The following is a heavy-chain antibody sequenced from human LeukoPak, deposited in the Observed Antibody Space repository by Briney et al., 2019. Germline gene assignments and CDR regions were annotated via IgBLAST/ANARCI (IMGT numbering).Heavy chain of an antibody. V-gene: IGHV3-23*01. D-gene: IGHD3-10*01. CDR3: AKAAYYYGSDPYGMDV. J-gene: IGHJ6*02. CDR1: FSSYA. Sequence: FSSYAMXGVRQXXGXXLXXXXXXSGIGGSKYYGDAVKGGFTISRDNSKNTLYLQMNSLRAEDTAVYYCAKAAYYYGSDPYGMDVWGQGTTVTVSS. CDR2: XSGIGGSK.